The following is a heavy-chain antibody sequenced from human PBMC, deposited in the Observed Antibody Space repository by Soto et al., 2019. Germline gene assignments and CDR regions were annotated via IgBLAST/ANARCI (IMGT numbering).Heavy chain of an antibody. Sequence: VSGPTLVNPRQTLTLTCTFSGFSFTTPGMCVSWIRQPPGKALEWLAVIDWDDDKYYSTSLKTRLSISMDTSKNQVVLEMTNVAPVDTATYYCAHIRGAGAYYYYPMDVWGQGTTVTVSS. CDR2: IDWDDDK. J-gene: IGHJ6*02. CDR3: AHIRGAGAYYYYPMDV. V-gene: IGHV2-70*12. CDR1: GFSFTTPGMC. D-gene: IGHD3-10*01.